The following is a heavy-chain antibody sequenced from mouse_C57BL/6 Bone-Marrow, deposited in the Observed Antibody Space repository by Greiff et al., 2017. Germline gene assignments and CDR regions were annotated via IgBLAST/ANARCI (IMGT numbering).Heavy chain of an antibody. J-gene: IGHJ1*03. D-gene: IGHD2-4*01. Sequence: QVQLQQSGAELARPGASVKLSCKASGYTFTSYGISWVKQRTGQGLEWIGEIYPRSGNTYYNEKFKGKATLPADKSSSTAYMELRSLTSEDSAVYFCARWRIYYDYDGVWWYFDVWGTGTTVTVSS. V-gene: IGHV1-81*01. CDR2: IYPRSGNT. CDR1: GYTFTSYG. CDR3: ARWRIYYDYDGVWWYFDV.